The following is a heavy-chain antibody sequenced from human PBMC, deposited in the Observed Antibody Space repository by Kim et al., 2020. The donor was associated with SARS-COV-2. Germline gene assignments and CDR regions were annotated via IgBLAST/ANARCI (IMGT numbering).Heavy chain of an antibody. Sequence: TNYNPSLKSRVTISVDTSKNQFSLKLSSVTAADTAVYYCARESYVNWFDPWGQGTLVTVSS. J-gene: IGHJ5*02. D-gene: IGHD3-16*01. V-gene: IGHV4-59*01. CDR2: T. CDR3: ARESYVNWFDP.